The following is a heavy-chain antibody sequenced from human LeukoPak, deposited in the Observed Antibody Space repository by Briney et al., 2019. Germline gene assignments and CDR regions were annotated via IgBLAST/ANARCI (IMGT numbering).Heavy chain of an antibody. V-gene: IGHV1-24*01. J-gene: IGHJ4*02. CDR1: GYTFTGYY. CDR3: ATAHAALRY. Sequence: ASVKVSCKASGYTFTGYYMHWVRQAPGKGLEWMGGFDPEDGETIYAQKFQGRATMTEDTSTDTAYMELSSLRSEDTAVYYCATAHAALRYWGQGTLVTVSS. D-gene: IGHD6-6*01. CDR2: FDPEDGET.